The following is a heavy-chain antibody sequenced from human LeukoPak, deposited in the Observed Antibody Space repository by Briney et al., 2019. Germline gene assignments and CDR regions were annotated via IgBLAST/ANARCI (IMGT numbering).Heavy chain of an antibody. V-gene: IGHV4-39*01. CDR2: LYYGVNA. CDR3: ARQLPTAAADTRGYFDY. CDR1: GDSISPISSSTYY. J-gene: IGHJ4*02. Sequence: SETLSLTCTVSGDSISPISSSTYYWGWIRQAPGKGLEWIGSLYYGVNAHYNPSLKSRATLSVDTSNNQFSLKLTSVTAADAAVYFCARQLPTAAADTRGYFDYWGQGAVVTVSS. D-gene: IGHD6-25*01.